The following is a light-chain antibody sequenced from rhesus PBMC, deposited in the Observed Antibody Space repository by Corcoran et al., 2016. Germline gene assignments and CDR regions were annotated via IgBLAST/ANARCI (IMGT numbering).Light chain of an antibody. CDR2: GAS. V-gene: IGKV3-42*03. CDR3: QQYSNWWT. Sequence: EIVMTQSPATLSLSPGERATLSCRASQSVSSSLAWYQQKPGQAPRLLIYGASSRATGIPASFRCRGSGTEFSLTISSLEPEDFAVYYCQQYSNWWTFGQGTKVKIK. CDR1: QSVSSS. J-gene: IGKJ1*01.